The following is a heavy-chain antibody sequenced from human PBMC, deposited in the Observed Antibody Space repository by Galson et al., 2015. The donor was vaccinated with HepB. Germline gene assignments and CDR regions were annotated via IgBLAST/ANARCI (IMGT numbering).Heavy chain of an antibody. Sequence: SVKVSCKASGGTFSSYAISWVRQAPGQGLEWMGGIIPIFGTANYAQKFQGRVTITADESTSTAYMELSSLRSEDTAVYYCARWTDSSGYHDAFDIWGQGTMVTVSS. J-gene: IGHJ3*02. V-gene: IGHV1-69*13. CDR3: ARWTDSSGYHDAFDI. CDR1: GGTFSSYA. D-gene: IGHD3-22*01. CDR2: IIPIFGTA.